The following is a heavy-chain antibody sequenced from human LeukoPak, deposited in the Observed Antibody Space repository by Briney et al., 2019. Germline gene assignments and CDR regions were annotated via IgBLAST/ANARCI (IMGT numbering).Heavy chain of an antibody. D-gene: IGHD3-10*01. Sequence: PSETLSLTCTVSGGSMSSYYWNWVRQPPGKGLEWIGNIYSSGSTDYNPSLKSRVTISLDTSKFQFSLRLNSVTAADTAVYYRARADPNASGYFYRFNWFDPWGQGTLVTVSS. CDR1: GGSMSSYY. V-gene: IGHV4-59*01. CDR3: ARADPNASGYFYRFNWFDP. CDR2: IYSSGST. J-gene: IGHJ5*02.